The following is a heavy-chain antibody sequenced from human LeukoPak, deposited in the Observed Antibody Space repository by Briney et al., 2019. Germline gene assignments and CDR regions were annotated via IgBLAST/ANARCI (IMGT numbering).Heavy chain of an antibody. CDR2: MNPNSGNT. CDR1: GYTFTGYY. D-gene: IGHD5-18*01. Sequence: ASVKVSCKASGYTFTGYYMHWVRQAPGQGLEWMGWMNPNSGNTGYAQKFQGRVTMTRNTSISTAYMELSSLRSEDTAVYYCVRGGSSTWIQLWSGLEEGWFDPWGQGTLVTVSS. J-gene: IGHJ5*02. V-gene: IGHV1-8*02. CDR3: VRGGSSTWIQLWSGLEEGWFDP.